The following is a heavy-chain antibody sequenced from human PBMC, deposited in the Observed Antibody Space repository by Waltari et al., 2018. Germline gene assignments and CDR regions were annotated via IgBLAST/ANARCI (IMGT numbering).Heavy chain of an antibody. Sequence: VQLTASGGGLVQPGGSMILSCAGPGFPFYHFWMTWLRQVPGTGLEWVANIKQDGTEQYFVDSFKGRFTISRDNAKRSLYLQMNNLRVDDTAMYYCARGGGDGQVHHWGQGTLVTVSS. CDR1: GFPFYHFW. V-gene: IGHV3-7*03. D-gene: IGHD3-16*01. CDR2: IKQDGTEQ. CDR3: ARGGGDGQVHH. J-gene: IGHJ4*02.